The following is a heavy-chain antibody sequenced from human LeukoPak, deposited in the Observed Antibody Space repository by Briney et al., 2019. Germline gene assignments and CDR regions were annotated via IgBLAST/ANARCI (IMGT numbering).Heavy chain of an antibody. Sequence: PGGSLRLSCAASGFTFSSYSMNWVRQAPGKGLEWVSSISSSSSYIYYADSVKGRFTVSRDNAKNSLYLQMNSLRAEDAAVYYCARVYSTIFAVVRNWFDPWGQGTLVTVSS. D-gene: IGHD3-3*01. CDR2: ISSSSSYI. CDR1: GFTFSSYS. CDR3: ARVYSTIFAVVRNWFDP. V-gene: IGHV3-21*01. J-gene: IGHJ5*02.